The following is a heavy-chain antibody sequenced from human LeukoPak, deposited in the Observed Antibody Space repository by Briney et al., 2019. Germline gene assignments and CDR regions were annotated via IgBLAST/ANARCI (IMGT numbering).Heavy chain of an antibody. D-gene: IGHD3-22*01. Sequence: ASVKVSCKVSGYTLTELSMHWVRQAPGKGLEWMGWMNPNSGNTGYAQKFQGRVTMTRNTSISTAYMELSSLRSEDTAVYYCARASMIVAPRGMDVWGQGTTVTVSS. V-gene: IGHV1-8*01. CDR2: MNPNSGNT. CDR3: ARASMIVAPRGMDV. J-gene: IGHJ6*02. CDR1: GYTLTELS.